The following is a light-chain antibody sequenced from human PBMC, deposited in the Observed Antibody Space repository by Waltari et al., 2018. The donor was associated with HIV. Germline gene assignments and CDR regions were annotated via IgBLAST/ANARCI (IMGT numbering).Light chain of an antibody. CDR2: STS. Sequence: DTQLTQSLSVLYAAVRDRVTIPCRASQGLSSFFAWYQQKPGKAPKLLIYSTSTLQSGVPSRFSGGGSGTEFSLTISSLQPEDLGTYFCQQLTTFGQGTQLEI. CDR1: QGLSSF. CDR3: QQLTT. V-gene: IGKV1-9*01. J-gene: IGKJ2*01.